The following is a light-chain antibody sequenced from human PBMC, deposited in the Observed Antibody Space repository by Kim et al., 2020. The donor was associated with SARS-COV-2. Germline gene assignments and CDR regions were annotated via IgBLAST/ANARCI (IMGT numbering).Light chain of an antibody. J-gene: IGKJ1*01. CDR1: QDIANS. CDR3: QKYNSAPWT. Sequence: ASLGDRVTIPCRASQDIANSLAWYQQKPGKVPQVLIYAASTLQSGVPTRFSGSGSGTEFTLTIGSLQTEDVATYYCQKYNSAPWTFGPGTKVDIK. CDR2: AAS. V-gene: IGKV1-27*01.